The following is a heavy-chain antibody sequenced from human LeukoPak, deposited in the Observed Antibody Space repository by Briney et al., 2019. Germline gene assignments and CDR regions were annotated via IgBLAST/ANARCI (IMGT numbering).Heavy chain of an antibody. CDR3: ARDPSESGSGGDY. Sequence: PGGSLRLSCAASGFTFSSYGMHWVRQAPGKGLEWVAFIRYDGSNKYYPDSVKGRFTISRDNSKNTLYLQMNSLRAEDTAVYYCARDPSESGSGGDYWGQGTLVTVSS. V-gene: IGHV3-30*02. CDR2: IRYDGSNK. CDR1: GFTFSSYG. J-gene: IGHJ4*02. D-gene: IGHD5-12*01.